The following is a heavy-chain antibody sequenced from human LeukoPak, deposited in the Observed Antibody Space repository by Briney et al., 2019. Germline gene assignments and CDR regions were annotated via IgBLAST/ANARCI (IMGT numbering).Heavy chain of an antibody. D-gene: IGHD4-23*01. CDR1: GGSISSYY. J-gene: IGHJ6*02. CDR3: ARAPGDYGGNSIRRDYYYGMDV. V-gene: IGHV4-59*01. CDR2: IYYSGST. Sequence: SETLSLTCTVSGGSISSYYWSWIRQPPGKGLEWIGYIYYSGSTNYNPSLKSRVTISVDTSKNQFSLKLSSVTAADTAVYYCARAPGDYGGNSIRRDYYYGMDVWGQGTTVTVSS.